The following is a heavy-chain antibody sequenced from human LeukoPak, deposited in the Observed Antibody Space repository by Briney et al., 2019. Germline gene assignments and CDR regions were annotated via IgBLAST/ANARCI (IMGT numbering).Heavy chain of an antibody. CDR2: IKNSGST. V-gene: IGHV4-59*01. D-gene: IGHD5-18*01. CDR3: ARAQLWPAFTYYFDY. Sequence: SSETLSLTCTVSGGSISSDYWSWIRQPPGQRLEWIGYIKNSGSTNYNPSLKSPITISLDTSKSQFSLKLSSVTAADTAVYYCARAQLWPAFTYYFDYWGQGTLVTVSS. CDR1: GGSISSDY. J-gene: IGHJ4*02.